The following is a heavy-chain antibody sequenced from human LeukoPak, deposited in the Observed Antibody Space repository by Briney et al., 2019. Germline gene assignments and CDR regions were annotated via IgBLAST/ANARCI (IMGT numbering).Heavy chain of an antibody. J-gene: IGHJ5*02. V-gene: IGHV3-30*03. CDR1: GFTFSSYG. D-gene: IGHD3-22*01. CDR2: ISYDGSNK. CDR3: ARVLSGSWDWFDP. Sequence: GGSLRLSCAASGFTFSSYGMHWVRQAPGKGLEWVAVISYDGSNKYYADSVKGRFTISRDNSKNTLYLQMNSLRAEDTAVYYCARVLSGSWDWFDPWGQGTLVTVSS.